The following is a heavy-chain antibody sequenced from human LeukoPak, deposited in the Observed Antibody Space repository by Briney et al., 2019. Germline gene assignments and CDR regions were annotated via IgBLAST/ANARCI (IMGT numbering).Heavy chain of an antibody. CDR1: GGSLSPYY. Sequence: PSETLSLTCTVSGGSLSPYYWSWIRQSPGKGLEWIGYISYSGSTNSHPSLKSRVTISVDMSKPQFYLELSSVTAADTAVYYCARDRPAYDFWSGYYPCYMDVWGKGTTVTVSS. D-gene: IGHD3-3*01. J-gene: IGHJ6*03. CDR2: ISYSGST. V-gene: IGHV4-59*01. CDR3: ARDRPAYDFWSGYYPCYMDV.